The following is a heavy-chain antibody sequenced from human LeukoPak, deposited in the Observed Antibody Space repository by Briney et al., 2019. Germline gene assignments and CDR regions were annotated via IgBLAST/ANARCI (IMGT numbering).Heavy chain of an antibody. J-gene: IGHJ4*02. CDR2: TYYRSKWYN. D-gene: IGHD5-12*01. V-gene: IGHV6-1*01. Sequence: SHTLSLTCAISGDSDSNNRAAWNWIRKSPSRVLEWLGRTYYRSKWYNDYAVSVKSRITINPDTSKNQFSLQLNSATPEDTAVYYCARDGSIYGGYPPPFDYWGQGTLVTVSS. CDR3: ARDGSIYGGYPPPFDY. CDR1: GDSDSNNRAA.